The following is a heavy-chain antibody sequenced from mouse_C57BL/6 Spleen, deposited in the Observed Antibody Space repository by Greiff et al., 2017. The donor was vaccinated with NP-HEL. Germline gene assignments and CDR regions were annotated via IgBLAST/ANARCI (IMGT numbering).Heavy chain of an antibody. CDR3: ARNSGLRRGYFDV. D-gene: IGHD2-4*01. V-gene: IGHV1-69*01. CDR2: IDPSDSYT. Sequence: VQLQQPGAELVMPGASVKLSCKASGYTFTSYWMHWVKQRPGQGLEWIGEIDPSDSYTNYNQKFKGKSTLTVDKSSSTAYMQLSSLTSEDSAVYYCARNSGLRRGYFDVWGTGTTVTVSS. J-gene: IGHJ1*03. CDR1: GYTFTSYW.